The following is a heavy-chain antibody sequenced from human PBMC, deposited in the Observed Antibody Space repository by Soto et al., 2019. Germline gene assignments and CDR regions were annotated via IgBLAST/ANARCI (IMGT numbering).Heavy chain of an antibody. Sequence: PSETLSLTCAVYGGSFSGYYWSWIRQPPGKGLEWIGEINHSGNTNYNPSLKSRITISVDTSKNQFSLKLSSVTAADTAVYYCARLISYCSGGSCYSNWFDPWGQGTLVTVSS. CDR3: ARLISYCSGGSCYSNWFDP. J-gene: IGHJ5*02. CDR1: GGSFSGYY. V-gene: IGHV4-34*01. CDR2: INHSGNT. D-gene: IGHD2-15*01.